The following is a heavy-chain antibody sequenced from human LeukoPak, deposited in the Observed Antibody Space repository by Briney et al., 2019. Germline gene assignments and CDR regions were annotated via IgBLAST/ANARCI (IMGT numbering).Heavy chain of an antibody. Sequence: GGSLRLSCAASGFAFSNERMHWVRQAPGMGLFWVSYIDNDGTNPTYVDSVKGRFTISRYNAKSTLYLHMNSLRPEDTGVYFCAKSDPPLPYWGQVTQVTVSS. V-gene: IGHV3-74*01. J-gene: IGHJ1*01. CDR1: GFAFSNER. CDR3: AKSDPPLPY. CDR2: IDNDGTNP.